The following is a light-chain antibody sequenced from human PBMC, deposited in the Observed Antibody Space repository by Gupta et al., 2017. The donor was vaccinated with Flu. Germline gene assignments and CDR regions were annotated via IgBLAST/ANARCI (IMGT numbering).Light chain of an antibody. J-gene: IGKJ5*01. Sequence: PAMDEPTGERGTRSCRARESISRHLASWKQKQMQPPRLLIYHASPRDTGIQAMFCGSRSGRHVPLAISSRQEEDFARSYCHQHKNCLPFTFGQGTXLEIK. CDR2: HAS. V-gene: IGKV3-15*01. CDR1: ESISRH. CDR3: HQHKNCLPFT.